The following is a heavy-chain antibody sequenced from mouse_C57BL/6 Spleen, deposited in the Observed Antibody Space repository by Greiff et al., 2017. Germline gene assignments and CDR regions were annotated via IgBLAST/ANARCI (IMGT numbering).Heavy chain of an antibody. CDR3: ARAKFYDYDGGYYAMDY. V-gene: IGHV1-82*01. Sequence: QVQLQQSGPELVKPGASVKISCKASGYAFSSSWMNWVKQRPGKGLEWIGRIYPGDGDTNYNGKFKGKATLTADKSSSTASMQLSSLTSEDSAVYFCARAKFYDYDGGYYAMDYWGQGTSVTVSS. CDR1: GYAFSSSW. D-gene: IGHD2-4*01. J-gene: IGHJ4*01. CDR2: IYPGDGDT.